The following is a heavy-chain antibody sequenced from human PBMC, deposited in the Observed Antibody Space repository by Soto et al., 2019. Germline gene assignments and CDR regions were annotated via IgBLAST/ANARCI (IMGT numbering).Heavy chain of an antibody. CDR1: GGSITSSGYY. V-gene: IGHV4-39*01. CDR3: ARRGGAAPFDY. Sequence: PSETLSLTCTVSGGSITSSGYYWDWIRQPPGKGLEWIGTIYYTGSTYYNPSLKSRVTISVDTSKNLFSLRLTSVTAADTAVYSCARRGGAAPFDYWGQGTRVTVSS. J-gene: IGHJ4*02. CDR2: IYYTGST. D-gene: IGHD2-15*01.